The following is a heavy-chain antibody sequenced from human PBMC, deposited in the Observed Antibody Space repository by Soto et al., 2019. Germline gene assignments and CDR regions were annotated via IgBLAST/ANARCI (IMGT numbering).Heavy chain of an antibody. J-gene: IGHJ4*02. D-gene: IGHD4-4*01. CDR3: ARDKGYSNYYFDY. V-gene: IGHV3-21*04. Sequence: PGGSLRLSCAASGFTFSSYSMNWVRQAPGKGLEWVSSISSSSSYIYYADSVKGRFTISRDNAKNSLYLQMNSLRAEDTAVYYCARDKGYSNYYFDYWGQGTLVTVSS. CDR2: ISSSSSYI. CDR1: GFTFSSYS.